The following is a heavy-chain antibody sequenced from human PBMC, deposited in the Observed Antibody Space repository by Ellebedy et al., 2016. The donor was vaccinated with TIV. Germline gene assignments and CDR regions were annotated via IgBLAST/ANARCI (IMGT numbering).Heavy chain of an antibody. CDR3: ARFHGSSWSYSNWTTP. CDR1: GGSXXSYY. D-gene: IGHD6-13*01. Sequence: MPSETLSLTCTVSGGSXXSYYCSWIRXPPGKGLEWSGYIYYSGSTHYTPSLKSRVTVSVDTSKNQFSLRLSSGTTADTAVYYCARFHGSSWSYSNWTTPWGQGIMVTVSS. V-gene: IGHV4-59*01. J-gene: IGHJ5*02. CDR2: IYYSGST.